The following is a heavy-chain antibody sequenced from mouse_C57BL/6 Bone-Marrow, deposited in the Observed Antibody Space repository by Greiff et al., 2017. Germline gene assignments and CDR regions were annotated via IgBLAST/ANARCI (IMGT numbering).Heavy chain of an antibody. J-gene: IGHJ3*01. CDR1: GYTFTSYG. Sequence: QVQLKESGAELARPGASVKLSCKASGYTFTSYGISWVKQRTGQGLEWIGEIYPRSGNTYYNEKFKGKATLTADKSSSTAYMELRSLTSEDSAVYFCASYYDYDEAYWGQGTLVTVSA. D-gene: IGHD2-4*01. CDR3: ASYYDYDEAY. CDR2: IYPRSGNT. V-gene: IGHV1-81*01.